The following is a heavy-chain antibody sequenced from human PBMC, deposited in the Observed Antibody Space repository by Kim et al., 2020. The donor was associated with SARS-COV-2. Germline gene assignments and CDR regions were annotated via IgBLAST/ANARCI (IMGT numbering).Heavy chain of an antibody. V-gene: IGHV1-18*01. Sequence: ASVKVSCKASGYTFTSYGISWVRQAPGQGLEWMGWISAYNGNTNYAQKLQGRVTMTTDTSTSTAYMELRSPRSDDTAVYYCARDLPQLELRPPDFYYYYGMDVWGQGTTVTVSS. CDR1: GYTFTSYG. D-gene: IGHD1-7*01. CDR3: ARDLPQLELRPPDFYYYYGMDV. CDR2: ISAYNGNT. J-gene: IGHJ6*02.